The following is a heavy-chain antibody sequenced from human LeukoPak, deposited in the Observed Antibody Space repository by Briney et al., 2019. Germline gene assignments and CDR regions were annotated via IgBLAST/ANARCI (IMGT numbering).Heavy chain of an antibody. J-gene: IGHJ6*03. CDR3: AREGQQLVRNYYYYYMDV. CDR1: GYTFTSYG. D-gene: IGHD6-13*01. V-gene: IGHV1-18*01. Sequence: VASVKVSCKASGYTFTSYGISWVRQAPGQGLEWMGWISAYNGNTNYAQKLQGRVTMTTDTSTSTAYMELRSLRSDDTAVYYCAREGQQLVRNYYYYYMDVWGKGTTVTISS. CDR2: ISAYNGNT.